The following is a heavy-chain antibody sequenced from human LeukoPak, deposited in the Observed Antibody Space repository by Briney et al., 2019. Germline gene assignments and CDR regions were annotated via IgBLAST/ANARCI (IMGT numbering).Heavy chain of an antibody. D-gene: IGHD3-10*02. CDR1: GFTVSSYA. CDR2: ISYDGSNK. V-gene: IGHV3-30*04. Sequence: PGWALTLSCPSSGFTVSSYAMHWVRQAPGKGLEWVAVISYDGSNKYYADSVKGRFTISRDNSKNTLYLQMNSLRAEDTAVYYCAQLGITMIGGVWGKGTTVTTSS. J-gene: IGHJ6*04. CDR3: AQLGITMIGGV.